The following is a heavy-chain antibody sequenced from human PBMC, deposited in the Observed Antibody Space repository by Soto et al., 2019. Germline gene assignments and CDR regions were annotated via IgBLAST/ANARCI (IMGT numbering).Heavy chain of an antibody. V-gene: IGHV4-31*03. CDR2: IYYSGST. CDR3: ARSSSVVVVVAATWSIRAFDI. Sequence: SESLSLTCTVSGGSISSGAYYWSWIRQHPGKGLEWIGYIYYSGSTYYNPSLKSRVTISVDTSKNQFSLKLSSVTAADTAVYYCARSSSVVVVVAATWSIRAFDIWGQGTMVTVSS. D-gene: IGHD2-15*01. CDR1: GGSISSGAYY. J-gene: IGHJ3*02.